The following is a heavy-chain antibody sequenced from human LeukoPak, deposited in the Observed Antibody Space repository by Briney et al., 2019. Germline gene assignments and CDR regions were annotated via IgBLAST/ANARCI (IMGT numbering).Heavy chain of an antibody. CDR2: IIPIFGTA. Sequence: SVKVSCKASGGTFSSYAISWVRQAPGQGLEWMGGIIPIFGTANYAQKFQGRVTITTDESTSTAYMELSSLRSEDTAVYYCAGTTVGYSYGYYYYYMDVWGKGTTVTVSS. V-gene: IGHV1-69*05. J-gene: IGHJ6*03. CDR1: GGTFSSYA. CDR3: AGTTVGYSYGYYYYYMDV. D-gene: IGHD5-18*01.